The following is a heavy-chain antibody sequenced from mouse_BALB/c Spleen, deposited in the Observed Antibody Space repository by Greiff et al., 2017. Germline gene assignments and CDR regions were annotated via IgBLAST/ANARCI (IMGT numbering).Heavy chain of an antibody. CDR1: GFTFSSYA. CDR2: ISSGGSYT. V-gene: IGHV5-9-4*01. J-gene: IGHJ4*01. D-gene: IGHD2-14*01. CDR3: ARGGVRGDYYAMDY. Sequence: EVKVVESGGGLVKPGGSLKLSCAASGFTFSSYAMSWVRQSPEKRLEWVAEISSGGSYTYYPDTVTGRFTISRDNAKNTLYLEMSSLRSEDTAMYCCARGGVRGDYYAMDYWGQGTSVTVSS.